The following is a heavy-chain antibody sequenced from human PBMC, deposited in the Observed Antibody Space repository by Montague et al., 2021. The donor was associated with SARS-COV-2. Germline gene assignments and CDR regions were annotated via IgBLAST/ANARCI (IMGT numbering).Heavy chain of an antibody. J-gene: IGHJ6*02. CDR3: ASGRMVPYSSSWTTLYYYYGMDV. CDR2: TYYRSKWYN. D-gene: IGHD6-13*01. Sequence: CAISGDSVSSNSAAWNWIRQSPSRGLEWLGRTYYRSKWYNDYAVSVKSXITINPDTSKNQFSLQLNSVTPEDTAVYYCASGRMVPYSSSWTTLYYYYGMDVWDQGTTVTVSS. CDR1: GDSVSSNSAA. V-gene: IGHV6-1*01.